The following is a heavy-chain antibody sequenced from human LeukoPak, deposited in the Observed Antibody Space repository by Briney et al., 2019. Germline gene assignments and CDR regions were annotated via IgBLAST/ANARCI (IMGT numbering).Heavy chain of an antibody. Sequence: PGRSLRLSCAASGFTFSSYGMHWVRQAPGKGLEWVAVISYDGSNKYYADSVKGRFTISKDSSKNTLYLQMNSLRAEDTAVYYCAKDQLLWFGEPTGYWGQGTLVTVSS. CDR1: GFTFSSYG. J-gene: IGHJ4*02. CDR2: ISYDGSNK. CDR3: AKDQLLWFGEPTGY. V-gene: IGHV3-30*18. D-gene: IGHD3-10*01.